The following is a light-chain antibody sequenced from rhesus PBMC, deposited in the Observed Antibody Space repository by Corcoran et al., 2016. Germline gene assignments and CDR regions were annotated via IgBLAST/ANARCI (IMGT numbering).Light chain of an antibody. CDR1: QSLVHSDGNTY. CDR3: GQGTHWPYS. Sequence: DVVMTQSPLSLPITPGQPASISCRSSQSLVHSDGNTYLSWYQQKPGQPPRLLIYKVSNRYAGVPDRFSGSGAGTDFTLKISRVEAEDVGFYYCGQGTHWPYSFGQGTKVEIK. CDR2: KVS. V-gene: IGKV2-64*02. J-gene: IGKJ2*01.